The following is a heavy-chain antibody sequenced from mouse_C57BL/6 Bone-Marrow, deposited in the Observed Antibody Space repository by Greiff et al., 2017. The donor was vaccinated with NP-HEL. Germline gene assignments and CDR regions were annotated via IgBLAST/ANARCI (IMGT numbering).Heavy chain of an antibody. Sequence: QVQLQQSGAELARPGASVKLSCKASGYTFTSYGISWVKQRTGQGLEWIGEIYPRSGNTYYNEKFKGKATLTADKSSSTAYMELRSLTSEDAAVYFWARGITTVPYWGQGTTLTVSA. CDR1: GYTFTSYG. D-gene: IGHD1-1*01. J-gene: IGHJ2*01. CDR2: IYPRSGNT. CDR3: ARGITTVPY. V-gene: IGHV1-81*01.